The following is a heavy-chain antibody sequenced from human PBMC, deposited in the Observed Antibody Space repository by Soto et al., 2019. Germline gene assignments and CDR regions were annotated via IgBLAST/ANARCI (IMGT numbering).Heavy chain of an antibody. V-gene: IGHV1-8*01. CDR3: ARGGGYCSGGSCYCDYYYGMDV. Sequence: ASVKVSYKASGYTFTSYDINWVRQATGQGLEWMGWMNPNSGNTGYAQKFQGRVTMTRNTSISTAYMELSSLRSEDTAVYYCARGGGYCSGGSCYCDYYYGMDVWGQGTTVTVSS. CDR1: GYTFTSYD. CDR2: MNPNSGNT. D-gene: IGHD2-15*01. J-gene: IGHJ6*02.